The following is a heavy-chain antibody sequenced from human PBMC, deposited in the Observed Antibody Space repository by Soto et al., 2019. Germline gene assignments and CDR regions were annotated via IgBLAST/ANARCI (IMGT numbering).Heavy chain of an antibody. V-gene: IGHV4-4*02. CDR3: ARAIFGVVIRDYYYYGMDV. Sequence: SETLSLTCAVSGGSIRSSNWWSWVRQPPGKGLEWIGEIYHSGSTNYNPSLKSRVTISVDKSKNQFSLKLSSVTAADTAVYYCARAIFGVVIRDYYYYGMDVWGQGTTVTVSS. J-gene: IGHJ6*02. CDR2: IYHSGST. D-gene: IGHD3-3*01. CDR1: GGSIRSSNW.